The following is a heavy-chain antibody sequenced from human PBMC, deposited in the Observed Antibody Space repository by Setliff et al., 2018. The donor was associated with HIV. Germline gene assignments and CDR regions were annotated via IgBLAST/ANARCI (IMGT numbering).Heavy chain of an antibody. D-gene: IGHD2-2*01. CDR2: VYASGET. Sequence: PSETLSLTCTVSGDSISSYSWNWIRQPPGRGLEWIGYVYASGETNYNPSLKSRVTMSTDTSRKQFFLNLNYATAADTAVYFCSRRVLQDSTITSSNWFDSWGQGTLVTVSS. CDR1: GDSISSYS. CDR3: SRRVLQDSTITSSNWFDS. V-gene: IGHV4-4*09. J-gene: IGHJ5*01.